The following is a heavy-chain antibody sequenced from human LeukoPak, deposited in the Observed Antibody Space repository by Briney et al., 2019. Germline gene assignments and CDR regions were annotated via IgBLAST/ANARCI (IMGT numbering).Heavy chain of an antibody. J-gene: IGHJ4*02. CDR2: ISYSGST. Sequence: PSETLSLTCTVSGGSISSYYWSWIRQPPGKGLEWIGYISYSGSTNYNPSLKSRVTISVDTSKNQFSLKLSSVTAADTAIYYCARLYSSSLGRVFDYWGQGTLVIVSS. V-gene: IGHV4-59*01. CDR3: ARLYSSSLGRVFDY. D-gene: IGHD6-13*01. CDR1: GGSISSYY.